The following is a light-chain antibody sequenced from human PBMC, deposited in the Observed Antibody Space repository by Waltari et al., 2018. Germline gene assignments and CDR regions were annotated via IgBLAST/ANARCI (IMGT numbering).Light chain of an antibody. Sequence: EIVLTQSPATLSLSLGARATLTCRASQTVRSYLACYQQRPGQNPRLLIFDASSRATGISAKFSGSGSGTDFTLTVSNLEPEDFAVYYCQQRSNWPYTFGQGTRVEIK. CDR1: QTVRSY. CDR3: QQRSNWPYT. V-gene: IGKV3-11*01. J-gene: IGKJ2*01. CDR2: DAS.